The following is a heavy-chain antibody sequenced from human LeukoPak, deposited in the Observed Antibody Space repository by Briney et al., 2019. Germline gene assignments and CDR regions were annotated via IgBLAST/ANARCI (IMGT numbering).Heavy chain of an antibody. Sequence: PSETLSLTCAVYGGSFSGYYWSWIRHPPGKGLEWIGEINHSGSTNYNPSLKSRVTISVDTSKNQFSLKLSSVTAEDTAVYYCAREGDGYSNYFDYWGQGTLVTVSS. V-gene: IGHV4-34*01. CDR1: GGSFSGYY. CDR3: AREGDGYSNYFDY. D-gene: IGHD5-24*01. J-gene: IGHJ4*02. CDR2: INHSGST.